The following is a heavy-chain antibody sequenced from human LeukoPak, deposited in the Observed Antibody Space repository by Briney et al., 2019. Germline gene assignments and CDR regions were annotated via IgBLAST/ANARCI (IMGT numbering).Heavy chain of an antibody. CDR3: ARDHHDFWSGYWPSWFDP. Sequence: ASVKVSCKASGYTFTGYYMHWVRQAPGQGLEWMGWINPNSGGTNYAQKFQGRVTMTRDTSISTAYMELSRLRSDDTAVYCCARDHHDFWSGYWPSWFDPWGQGTLVTVSS. J-gene: IGHJ5*02. CDR2: INPNSGGT. D-gene: IGHD3-3*01. V-gene: IGHV1-2*02. CDR1: GYTFTGYY.